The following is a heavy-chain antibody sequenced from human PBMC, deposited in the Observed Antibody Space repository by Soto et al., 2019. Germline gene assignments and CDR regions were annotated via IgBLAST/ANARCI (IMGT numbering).Heavy chain of an antibody. D-gene: IGHD2-15*01. CDR2: IYSGGST. J-gene: IGHJ2*01. CDR1: GFTISSNY. V-gene: IGHV3-53*01. Sequence: GGSLRLSCAASGFTISSNYMSWVRQAPGKGLEWVSVIYSGGSTHYADSVKGRFTISRDNSKNTLYLQMNSLRAEDTAVYYCARSSRGGNAGYFDLWGRGTLVTVPQ. CDR3: ARSSRGGNAGYFDL.